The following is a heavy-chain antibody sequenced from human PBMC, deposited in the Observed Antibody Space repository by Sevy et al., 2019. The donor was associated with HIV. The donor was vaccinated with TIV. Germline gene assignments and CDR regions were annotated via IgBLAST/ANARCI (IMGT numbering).Heavy chain of an antibody. V-gene: IGHV3-30*18. CDR1: RFTFSGYA. CDR2: ISYDGSIK. Sequence: GGSLRLSCAASRFTFSGYAMHWVRQAPGQGLKWVAAISYDGSIKYYADSVKGRFTISRDNSKNTLYLQMNSLRAEDTAVYYCAKYPGYSSDWYALAFYFDYWGQGTLVTVSS. CDR3: AKYPGYSSDWYALAFYFDY. D-gene: IGHD6-13*01. J-gene: IGHJ4*02.